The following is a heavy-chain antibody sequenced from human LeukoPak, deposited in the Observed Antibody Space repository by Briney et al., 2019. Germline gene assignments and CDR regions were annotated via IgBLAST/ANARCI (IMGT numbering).Heavy chain of an antibody. J-gene: IGHJ4*02. CDR2: VNHSGSA. D-gene: IGHD3-3*01. CDR1: GGPLGRFY. Sequence: SETLPLTCGVSGGPLGRFYWTWIRQAPGKGLEWIGEVNHSGSANYNPSLKSRVTISLDASQNQFSLSLSSVTAADTAVYFCAKGVDFTAHFARWGQGTRVTVSS. V-gene: IGHV4-34*01. CDR3: AKGVDFTAHFAR.